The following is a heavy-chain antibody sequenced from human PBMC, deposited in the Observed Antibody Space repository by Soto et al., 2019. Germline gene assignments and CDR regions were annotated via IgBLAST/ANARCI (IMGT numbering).Heavy chain of an antibody. Sequence: SETLSLTCAVYGGSFSGYYWSWIRQPPGKGLEWIGEINHSGSTNYNPSLKSRVTISVDTSKNQFSLKLSSVTAADTAVYYCARGKNRIGYYYGSGSYHNWFDPWGQGTLVTVSS. CDR2: INHSGST. D-gene: IGHD3-10*01. CDR3: ARGKNRIGYYYGSGSYHNWFDP. V-gene: IGHV4-34*01. CDR1: GGSFSGYY. J-gene: IGHJ5*02.